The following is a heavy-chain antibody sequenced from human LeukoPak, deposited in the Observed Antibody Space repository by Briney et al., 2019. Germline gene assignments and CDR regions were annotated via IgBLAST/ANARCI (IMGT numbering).Heavy chain of an antibody. V-gene: IGHV1-8*01. CDR3: ARVRTHYYGSGSYAY. D-gene: IGHD3-10*01. CDR1: GYTFTTHD. Sequence: ASVKVCCKASGYTFTTHDLTWVRQATGQGLEWMGWMNPNSGNTGYAQKFQGRVTMTRNTSISTAYMELSSLRSEDTAVYYCARVRTHYYGSGSYAYWGQGTLVTVSS. CDR2: MNPNSGNT. J-gene: IGHJ4*02.